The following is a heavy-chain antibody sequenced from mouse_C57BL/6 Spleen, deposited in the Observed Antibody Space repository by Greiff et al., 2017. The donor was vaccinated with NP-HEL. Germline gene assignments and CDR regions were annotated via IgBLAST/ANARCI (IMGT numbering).Heavy chain of an antibody. D-gene: IGHD2-4*01. CDR2: INPGSGGT. CDR1: GYAFTNYL. Sequence: QVQLQQSGAELVRPGTSVKVSCKASGYAFTNYLIEWVKQRPGQGLEWIGVINPGSGGTNYNEKFKGKATLTADKSSSTAYMQLSSLTSEDSAVYCCARDYRDFDVWGTGTTVTVSS. V-gene: IGHV1-54*01. J-gene: IGHJ1*03. CDR3: ARDYRDFDV.